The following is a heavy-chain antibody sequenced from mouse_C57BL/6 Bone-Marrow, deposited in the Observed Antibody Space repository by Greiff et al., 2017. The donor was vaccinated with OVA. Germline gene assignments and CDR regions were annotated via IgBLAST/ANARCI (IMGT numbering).Heavy chain of an antibody. CDR1: GFTFSDYG. Sequence: EVQVVESGGGLVKPGGSLTLSCAASGFTFSDYGMHWVRQAPEKGLEWVAYISSGSSTIYYADTVKGRFTISRDNAKNTLFLQMTSLRSEDTAMYYCARGDYEAMDYWGQGTSVTVSS. J-gene: IGHJ4*01. V-gene: IGHV5-17*01. CDR3: ARGDYEAMDY. CDR2: ISSGSSTI.